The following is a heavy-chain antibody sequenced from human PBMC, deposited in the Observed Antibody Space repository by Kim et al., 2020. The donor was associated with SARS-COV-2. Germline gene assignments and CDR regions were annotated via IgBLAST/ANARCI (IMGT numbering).Heavy chain of an antibody. CDR2: IKQDGSEK. D-gene: IGHD3-22*01. V-gene: IGHV3-7*03. CDR1: GFTFSSYW. CDR3: ASIGGNDSSGYDAFDI. J-gene: IGHJ3*02. Sequence: GGSLRLSCAASGFTFSSYWMSWVRQAPGKGLEWVANIKQDGSEKYYVDSVKGRFTISRDNAKNSLYLQMNSLRAEDTAVYYCASIGGNDSSGYDAFDIWGQGTMVTVSS.